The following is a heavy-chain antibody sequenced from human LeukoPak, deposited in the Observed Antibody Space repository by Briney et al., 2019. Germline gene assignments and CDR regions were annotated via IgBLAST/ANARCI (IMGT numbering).Heavy chain of an antibody. J-gene: IGHJ4*02. Sequence: PGGSLRLSCAASGFTFSSYAMSWVRQAPGKGLEWVSAISGSGGSTYYADSVKGRFTISRDNSKNTLYLQMNSLSAEDTAVYYRAKGTSRNRYYFDYWGQGTLVTVSS. V-gene: IGHV3-23*01. CDR2: ISGSGGST. CDR1: GFTFSSYA. CDR3: AKGTSRNRYYFDY. D-gene: IGHD1-14*01.